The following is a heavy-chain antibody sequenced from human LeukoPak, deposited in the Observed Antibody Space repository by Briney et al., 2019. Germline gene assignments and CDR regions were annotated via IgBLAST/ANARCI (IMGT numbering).Heavy chain of an antibody. Sequence: GGSPRLSCAASGFTFTTYAINWVRQAPGKGLEWVSGISGDGDKAYYADSVKGRFTISRDNSKNTVSLQMSSLRGEDTALYYCAKDLALAGTGGGFDVWGQGTRVAVSS. CDR2: ISGDGDKA. J-gene: IGHJ3*01. D-gene: IGHD6-19*01. CDR3: AKDLALAGTGGGFDV. V-gene: IGHV3-23*01. CDR1: GFTFTTYA.